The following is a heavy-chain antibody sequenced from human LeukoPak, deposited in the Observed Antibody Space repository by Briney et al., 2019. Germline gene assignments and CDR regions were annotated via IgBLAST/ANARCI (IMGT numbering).Heavy chain of an antibody. D-gene: IGHD3-3*01. J-gene: IGHJ3*02. CDR1: GFIFSNYY. Sequence: GGSLRLSCTASGFIFSNYYMAWVRQPPGRGLEWISYISADAATVKYADSVKGRFTISRDNAKNSLYLQMNSLRAEDTAVYYCARDDYDFWSGYLAGGAFDIWGQGTMVTVSS. CDR2: ISADAATV. CDR3: ARDDYDFWSGYLAGGAFDI. V-gene: IGHV3-11*04.